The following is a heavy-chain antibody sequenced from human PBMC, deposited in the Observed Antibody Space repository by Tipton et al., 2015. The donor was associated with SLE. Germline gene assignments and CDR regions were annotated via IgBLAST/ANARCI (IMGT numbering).Heavy chain of an antibody. CDR2: IYYTGTT. CDR1: NGSLTNYY. CDR3: ARLPSVRGAFDF. Sequence: TLSLTCTVSNGSLTNYYWAWIRQAPGRGLEYIGYIYYTGTTDYSSSLEGRVSISLDTSKSQLSLRLTSVTAADTAIYFCARLPSVRGAFDFWGQGTMVTVTS. J-gene: IGHJ3*01. V-gene: IGHV4-59*08.